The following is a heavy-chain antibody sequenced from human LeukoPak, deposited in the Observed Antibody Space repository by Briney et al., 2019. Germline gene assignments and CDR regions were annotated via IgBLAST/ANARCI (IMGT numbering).Heavy chain of an antibody. J-gene: IGHJ4*02. CDR2: INHSGST. V-gene: IGHV4-34*01. D-gene: IGHD3-10*01. CDR3: ARGKVLLWFGPYFDY. Sequence: SETLSLTCTVSGGSISSYYWSWIRQPPGKGLEWIGEINHSGSTNYNPSLKSRVTISVDTSKNQFSLKLSSVTAADTAVYYCARGKVLLWFGPYFDYWGQGTLVTVSS. CDR1: GGSISSYY.